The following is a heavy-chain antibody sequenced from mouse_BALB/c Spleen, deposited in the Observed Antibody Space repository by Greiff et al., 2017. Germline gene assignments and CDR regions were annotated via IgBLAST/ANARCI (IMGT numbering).Heavy chain of an antibody. D-gene: IGHD2-1*01. J-gene: IGHJ1*01. V-gene: IGHV1-7*01. Sequence: VQLVESGAELAKPGASVKMSCKASGYTFTSYWMHWVKQRPGQGLEWIGYINPSTGYTEYNQKFKDKATLTADKSSSTAYMQLSSLTSEDSAVYYCARDYGNYYWYFDVWGAGTTVTVSS. CDR3: ARDYGNYYWYFDV. CDR2: INPSTGYT. CDR1: GYTFTSYW.